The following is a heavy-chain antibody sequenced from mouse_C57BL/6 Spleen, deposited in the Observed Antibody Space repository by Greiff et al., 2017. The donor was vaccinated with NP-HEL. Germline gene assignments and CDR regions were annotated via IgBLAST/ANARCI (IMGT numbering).Heavy chain of an antibody. Sequence: VQLQQPGAELVKPGASVKLSCKASGYTFTSYWMHWVKQRPGQGLEWIGMIHPNSGSTNYNEKFKSKATLTVDKSSSTAYMQLSSLTSEDSAVYYCAVYYGSPYDYAMDYWGQGTSVTVSS. CDR1: GYTFTSYW. D-gene: IGHD1-1*01. J-gene: IGHJ4*01. CDR3: AVYYGSPYDYAMDY. CDR2: IHPNSGST. V-gene: IGHV1-64*01.